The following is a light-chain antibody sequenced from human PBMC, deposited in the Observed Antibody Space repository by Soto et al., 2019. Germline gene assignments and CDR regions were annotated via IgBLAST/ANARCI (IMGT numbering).Light chain of an antibody. CDR2: GAS. V-gene: IGKV3-15*01. Sequence: ERVMTQSPATLSVSPGEKVTLSCRARQSVSSNLAWYQQKPGQAPSLLIYGASTRATAIPARFSGSGSGTDFTLTISSLEPEDFAVYYCQQRSNWPTITFGQGTRLEIK. J-gene: IGKJ5*01. CDR1: QSVSSN. CDR3: QQRSNWPTIT.